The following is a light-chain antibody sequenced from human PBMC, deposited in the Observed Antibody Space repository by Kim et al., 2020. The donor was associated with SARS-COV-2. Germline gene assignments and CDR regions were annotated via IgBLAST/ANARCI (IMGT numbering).Light chain of an antibody. V-gene: IGKV3-11*01. CDR1: QSIINY. Sequence: LTPGERASLSCRASQSIINYLAWYLQRPGQAPRLLIYDATNRATGTPPRFSGSGSGTDFTLTVSSLESQDFAVYYCQKRHRWPPACGQGTRLGIK. CDR3: QKRHRWPPA. CDR2: DAT. J-gene: IGKJ5*01.